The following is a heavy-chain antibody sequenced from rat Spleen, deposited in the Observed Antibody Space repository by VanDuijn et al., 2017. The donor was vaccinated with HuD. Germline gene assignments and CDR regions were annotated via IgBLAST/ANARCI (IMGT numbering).Heavy chain of an antibody. CDR1: GFTFSNYG. Sequence: EVQLVQSGGGLVQPGGSLKLSCVASGFTFSNYGMAWVRQTPTKGLEWVASISTGGGNTYYRDSVKGRFTISRDIAKSTLYLQMDSLRSEDTATYYCARGNGDWFAYWGQGVMVTVSS. D-gene: IGHD1-6*01. CDR2: ISTGGGNT. V-gene: IGHV5S23*01. J-gene: IGHJ2*01. CDR3: ARGNGDWFAY.